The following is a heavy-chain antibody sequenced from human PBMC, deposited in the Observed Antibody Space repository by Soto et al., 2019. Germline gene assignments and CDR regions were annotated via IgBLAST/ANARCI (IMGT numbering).Heavy chain of an antibody. CDR1: GFSLNTSGMC. J-gene: IGHJ6*02. CDR2: IDWDDDK. V-gene: IGHV2-70*01. CDR3: ARSYDCWSGYTENYCYYGMDG. D-gene: IGHD3-3*01. Sequence: SGPTLVNPTQTLTLTCTVSGFSLNTSGMCVSWSRQPPGKALEWLALIDWDDDKYYSTSLKTRLTISKDTSKNQVVPTMTNMDPVDTATYYCARSYDCWSGYTENYCYYGMDGWGQGTTVTVSS.